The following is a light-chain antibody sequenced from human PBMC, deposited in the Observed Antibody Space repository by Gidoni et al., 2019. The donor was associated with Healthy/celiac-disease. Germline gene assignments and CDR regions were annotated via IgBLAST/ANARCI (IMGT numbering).Light chain of an antibody. Sequence: IVLTQSPGTLSLSPGERATLSCRASQSVSSSYLAWYQQKPGQAPRLLIYGASSRATGIPDRFSGRGSGTDFTLTISRLESEDFAVYYCQQYGSSPPWTFGQGTKVEIK. CDR1: QSVSSSY. CDR2: GAS. J-gene: IGKJ1*01. CDR3: QQYGSSPPWT. V-gene: IGKV3-20*01.